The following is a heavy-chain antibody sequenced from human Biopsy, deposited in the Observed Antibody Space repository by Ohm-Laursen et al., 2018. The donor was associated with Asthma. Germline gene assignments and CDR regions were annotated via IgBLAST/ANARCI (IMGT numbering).Heavy chain of an antibody. CDR1: GYNFVSFA. D-gene: IGHD3-9*01. Sequence: ASVKVSCKASGYNFVSFAIHWVRQAPGQRLEWMGWVNTGNGDTKYSQKFQGRVTITRDTSASTAYMELKSLRSEDTATYYCARTYYDFLTGQVKDVFGVWGQGTMVTVSS. V-gene: IGHV1-3*04. J-gene: IGHJ3*01. CDR2: VNTGNGDT. CDR3: ARTYYDFLTGQVKDVFGV.